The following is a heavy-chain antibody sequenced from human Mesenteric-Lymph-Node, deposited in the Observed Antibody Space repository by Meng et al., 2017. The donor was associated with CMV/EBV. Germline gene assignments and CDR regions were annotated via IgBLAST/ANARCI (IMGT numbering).Heavy chain of an antibody. J-gene: IGHJ4*02. D-gene: IGHD3-9*01. V-gene: IGHV3-30*02. CDR3: ARGILTGIFDY. Sequence: GGSLRLSCAASGFSFSAYGMHWVRQVPGKGLEWVAFIRFDGSNTYYADSVKGRFSISRDNSRNTLSLQMNSLRAEDTAVYYCARGILTGIFDYWGQGTLVTVSS. CDR1: GFSFSAYG. CDR2: IRFDGSNT.